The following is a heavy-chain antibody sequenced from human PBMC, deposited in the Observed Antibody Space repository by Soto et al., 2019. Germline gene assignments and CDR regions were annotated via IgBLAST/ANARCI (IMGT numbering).Heavy chain of an antibody. Sequence: RLSCAASGFTFSSYAMSWVRQAPGKGLEWVSAISGSGGSTYYADSVKGRFTISRDNSKNTLYLQMNSLRAEDTAVYYCAKGGSGSYYSGYYYYYGMDVWGQGTTVTVSS. CDR3: AKGGSGSYYSGYYYYYGMDV. D-gene: IGHD3-10*01. J-gene: IGHJ6*02. CDR2: ISGSGGST. CDR1: GFTFSSYA. V-gene: IGHV3-23*01.